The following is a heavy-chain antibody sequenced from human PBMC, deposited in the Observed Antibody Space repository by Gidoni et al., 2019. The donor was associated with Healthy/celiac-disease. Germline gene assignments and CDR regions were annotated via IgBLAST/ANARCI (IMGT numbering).Heavy chain of an antibody. CDR2: INHSGST. D-gene: IGHD2-15*01. CDR1: GGSFSGYY. J-gene: IGHJ5*02. CDR3: ARVGCSGGSCYFKGNWFDP. V-gene: IGHV4-34*01. Sequence: QVQLQKWGAGLLKPSETLSLTCAVYGGSFSGYYWSWIRQPPGKGLEWIGEINHSGSTNYNPSLKSRVTISVDTSKNQFSLKLSSVTAADTAVYYCARVGCSGGSCYFKGNWFDPWGQGTLVTVSS.